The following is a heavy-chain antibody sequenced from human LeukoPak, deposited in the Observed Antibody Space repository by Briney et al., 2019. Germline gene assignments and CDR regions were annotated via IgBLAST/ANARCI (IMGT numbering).Heavy chain of an antibody. CDR3: ARLRYSSGQDY. Sequence: SESLSLTCTVFGGSISTYYWSWIRQPPGNGLEWIGYIYYSGTSNYTPSLKSRVTIHVDTSKNQCSLKLSSLTAADTAVYYCARLRYSSGQDYWGQGTLVTVSS. V-gene: IGHV4-59*01. D-gene: IGHD6-19*01. CDR2: IYYSGTS. CDR1: GGSISTYY. J-gene: IGHJ4*02.